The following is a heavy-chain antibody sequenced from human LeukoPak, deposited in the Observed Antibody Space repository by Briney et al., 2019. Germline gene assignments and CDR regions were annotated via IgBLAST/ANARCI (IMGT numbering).Heavy chain of an antibody. V-gene: IGHV4-39*01. D-gene: IGHD6-25*01. J-gene: IGHJ4*02. CDR3: ARHARIAAAAALEFDY. CDR2: IYYSGST. CDR1: GGSISSSSYY. Sequence: SETLSLSCTVSGGSISSSSYYWGWIRQPPGKGLEWIGSIYYSGSTYYNPSLKSRVTISVDTSKNQFSLKLSSVTAADTAVYYCARHARIAAAAALEFDYWGQGTLVTVSS.